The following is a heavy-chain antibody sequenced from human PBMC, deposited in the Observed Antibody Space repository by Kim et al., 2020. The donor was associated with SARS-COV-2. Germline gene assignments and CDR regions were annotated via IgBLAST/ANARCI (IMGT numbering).Heavy chain of an antibody. D-gene: IGHD6-13*01. CDR3: ARDDRSSWYPWYYYGMDV. V-gene: IGHV3-30*04. Sequence: GGSLRLSCAASGFTFSSYAMHWVRQAPGKGLEWVAVISYDGSNKYYADSVKGRFTISRDNSKNTLYLQMNSLRAEDTAVYYCARDDRSSWYPWYYYGMDVWGQGTTVTVSS. J-gene: IGHJ6*02. CDR2: ISYDGSNK. CDR1: GFTFSSYA.